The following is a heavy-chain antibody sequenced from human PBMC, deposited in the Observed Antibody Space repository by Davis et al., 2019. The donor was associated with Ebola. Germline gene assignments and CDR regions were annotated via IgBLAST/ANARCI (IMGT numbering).Heavy chain of an antibody. CDR3: ARGYGDYYFDY. CDR2: INHSGST. D-gene: IGHD4-17*01. V-gene: IGHV4-34*01. J-gene: IGHJ4*02. CDR1: GGSFSGYY. Sequence: SETLSLTCAVYGGSFSGYYWSWIRQPPGKGLEWIGEINHSGSTNYNPSLKSRVTISVDTSKNQFSLKLSSVTAADTAVYYCARGYGDYYFDYWGQGTLVTVSS.